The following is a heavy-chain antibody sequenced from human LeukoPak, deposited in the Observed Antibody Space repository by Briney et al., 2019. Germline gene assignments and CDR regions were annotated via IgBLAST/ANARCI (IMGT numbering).Heavy chain of an antibody. CDR1: GGSIISSYY. CDR3: ARLWSTDCSGGSCPHQPNY. CDR2: THYSGST. V-gene: IGHV4-59*08. Sequence: SETLSLTCTVSGGSIISSYYWSWIRLPPGKGLEWIGYTHYSGSTNYNPSLKSRVTISIDTSKNQFSLKLSSVIAADTAVYYCARLWSTDCSGGSCPHQPNYWGQGTLVTVSS. J-gene: IGHJ4*02. D-gene: IGHD2-15*01.